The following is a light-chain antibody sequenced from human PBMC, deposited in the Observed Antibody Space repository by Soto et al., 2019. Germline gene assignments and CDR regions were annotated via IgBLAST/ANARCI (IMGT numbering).Light chain of an antibody. CDR1: QSVSSSY. J-gene: IGKJ1*01. Sequence: EIVLTQSPGTLSLSPGERATLSCRASQSVSSSYLAWYQQKPGQAPRLLIYGASSRATGIPDRFSGSGSGKDFTITISRLEPEDFAEYYCQKYGSSPKTFGQGTKVEIK. CDR3: QKYGSSPKT. V-gene: IGKV3-20*01. CDR2: GAS.